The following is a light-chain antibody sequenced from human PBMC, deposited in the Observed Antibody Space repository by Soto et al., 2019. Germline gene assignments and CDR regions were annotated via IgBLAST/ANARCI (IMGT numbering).Light chain of an antibody. J-gene: IGKJ1*01. V-gene: IGKV1-39*01. CDR1: QSISSY. CDR2: AAS. CDR3: QQSST. Sequence: DIQMTQSPSSLSASVGDRVTITCRASQSISSYLNWYQQKPGKAPKLLIYAASSLQSGVPSRFSGSGSGTDFPLTLSSLQPEDFATYYCQQSSTFGQGT.